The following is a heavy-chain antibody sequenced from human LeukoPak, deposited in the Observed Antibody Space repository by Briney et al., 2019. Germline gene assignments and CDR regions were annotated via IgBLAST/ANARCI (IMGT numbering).Heavy chain of an antibody. CDR3: ARVPTAITIFGVVPYYFDY. CDR2: ISAYNGNT. D-gene: IGHD3-3*01. Sequence: ASVTVSCTASGYTFTSYGISWVRQAPGQGLEWMGWISAYNGNTNYAQKLQGRVTMTTDTSTSTAYMELRSLRSDDTAVYYCARVPTAITIFGVVPYYFDYWGQGTLVTVSS. CDR1: GYTFTSYG. J-gene: IGHJ4*02. V-gene: IGHV1-18*01.